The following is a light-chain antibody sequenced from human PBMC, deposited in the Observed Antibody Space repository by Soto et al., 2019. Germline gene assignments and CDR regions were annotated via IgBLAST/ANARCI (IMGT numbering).Light chain of an antibody. CDR2: GAS. CDR3: QQYGSSPWT. J-gene: IGKJ1*01. V-gene: IGKV3-20*01. Sequence: EIVLTQSPGTLSLSPGERATLSCRASQSVTSSYLAWYQQKPGQAPRLLIYGASSRAIGITDRFTGSGSGTDFTLTISRLEPEDFAIYYCQQYGSSPWTFGQGTKVEMK. CDR1: QSVTSSY.